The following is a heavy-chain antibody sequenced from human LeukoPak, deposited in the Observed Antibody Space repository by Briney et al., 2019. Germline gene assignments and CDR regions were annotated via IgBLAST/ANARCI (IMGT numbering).Heavy chain of an antibody. CDR3: ASFIRFGSKTGGWFDP. CDR2: IYYSGST. CDR1: GGSISSSSYY. J-gene: IGHJ5*02. V-gene: IGHV4-39*07. D-gene: IGHD3-10*01. Sequence: SETLSLTCTVSGGSISSSSYYWGWIRQPPGKGLEWIGSIYYSGSTYYNPSLKSRVTMSVDTSKNQFSLKLSSVTAADTAVYYCASFIRFGSKTGGWFDPWGQGTLVTVSS.